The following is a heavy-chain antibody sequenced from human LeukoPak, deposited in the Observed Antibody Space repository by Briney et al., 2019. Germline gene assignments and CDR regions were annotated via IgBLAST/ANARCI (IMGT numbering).Heavy chain of an antibody. CDR1: GASMSGQH. CDR3: ARHLNGGTHPLDN. Sequence: SETLSLTCTVSGASMSGQHWSWIRQAPGKGLEWIAWIHYDGRTNYNPSLKSRLSLSVDTSTNQFSLSLNSVTAAVTAVYFCARHLNGGTHPLDNWGPGIRVIVSP. V-gene: IGHV4-59*08. CDR2: IHYDGRT. J-gene: IGHJ4*02. D-gene: IGHD2-8*01.